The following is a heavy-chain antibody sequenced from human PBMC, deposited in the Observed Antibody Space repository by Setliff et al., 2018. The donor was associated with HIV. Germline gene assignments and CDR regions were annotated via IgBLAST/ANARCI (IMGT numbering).Heavy chain of an antibody. CDR3: ARDARWPNDAFDI. CDR2: IYYSGST. CDR1: DASISNYH. Sequence: PSETLSLTCTVSDASISNYHWSWIRQPTGKGLEWIGYIYYSGSTNYNPSLKSRVTISVDTSKNQLSLKLSSVTAADTAVYYCARDARWPNDAFDIWGQGTVVTVS. D-gene: IGHD6-13*01. V-gene: IGHV4-59*12. J-gene: IGHJ3*02.